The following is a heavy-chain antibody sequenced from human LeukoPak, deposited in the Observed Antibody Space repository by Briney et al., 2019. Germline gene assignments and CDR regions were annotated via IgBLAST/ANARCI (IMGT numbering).Heavy chain of an antibody. D-gene: IGHD1-26*01. J-gene: IGHJ3*02. Sequence: GGSLRLSCAASGFTFSNYWMHWVRQAPGKGLVRVSRINSDGSSIIYADSVKGRFTISRDNAKNTLYLQMNSLRVEDTAVYYCARGGSPPEALGDAFDIWGEGTMVPVSS. V-gene: IGHV3-74*01. CDR2: INSDGSSI. CDR3: ARGGSPPEALGDAFDI. CDR1: GFTFSNYW.